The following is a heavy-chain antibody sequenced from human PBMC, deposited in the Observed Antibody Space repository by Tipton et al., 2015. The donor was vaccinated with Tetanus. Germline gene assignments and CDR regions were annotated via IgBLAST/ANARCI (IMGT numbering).Heavy chain of an antibody. Sequence: QVQLVQSGAEVKKPGASVKVSCKASGYTFTHYGVNWVRQAPGQGLEWMGWISPFNENVNYAEKFQGRLTMTTDRSTATVYMDLRGLRSDDTAVYYWAGGRGLGPHEYFEHWGQGTLVTVSS. CDR3: AGGRGLGPHEYFEH. CDR1: GYTFTHYG. V-gene: IGHV1-18*01. CDR2: ISPFNENV. D-gene: IGHD3/OR15-3a*01. J-gene: IGHJ5*02.